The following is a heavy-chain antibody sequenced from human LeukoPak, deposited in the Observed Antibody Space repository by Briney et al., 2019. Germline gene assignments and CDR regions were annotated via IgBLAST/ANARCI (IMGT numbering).Heavy chain of an antibody. CDR1: GGTFSSYA. CDR2: IIPIFGTA. Sequence: GASVKVSCKASGGTFSSYAISWVRQAPGQGLEWMGGIIPIFGTANYAQKFQGRVTITTDESTSTAYMELSSLRSEDTAVYYCARDSFRLRLGELSESPPWLADYWGQGTLVTVSS. CDR3: ARDSFRLRLGELSESPPWLADY. J-gene: IGHJ4*02. D-gene: IGHD3-16*02. V-gene: IGHV1-69*05.